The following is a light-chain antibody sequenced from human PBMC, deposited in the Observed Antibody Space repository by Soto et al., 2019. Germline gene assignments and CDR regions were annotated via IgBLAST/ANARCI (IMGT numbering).Light chain of an antibody. CDR1: SSDVGGYNY. V-gene: IGLV2-14*01. CDR3: SSYTSISGLVI. J-gene: IGLJ2*01. Sequence: QSALTQPASVSGSPGQSITMSCTGTSSDVGGYNYVSWYQQHPGKAPKLMIYEVSNRPSGVSNRFSGSKSGNTASLTISGLQAEEEADYYCSSYTSISGLVIFGGGTKLTVL. CDR2: EVS.